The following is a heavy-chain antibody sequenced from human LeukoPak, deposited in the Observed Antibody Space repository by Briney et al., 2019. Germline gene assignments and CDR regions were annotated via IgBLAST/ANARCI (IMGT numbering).Heavy chain of an antibody. CDR3: ARRSSSWKNWFDP. V-gene: IGHV4-59*08. D-gene: IGHD6-13*01. Sequence: SETLSLTCTVSGGSISIYYWSCIRQPPGEGLVCIGYIYYSGSPNYNPSLKSRVTISVDTSKNQFSLKLSSVTAADTAVYYGARRSSSWKNWFDPWGQGTLVTVSS. CDR2: IYYSGSP. J-gene: IGHJ5*02. CDR1: GGSISIYY.